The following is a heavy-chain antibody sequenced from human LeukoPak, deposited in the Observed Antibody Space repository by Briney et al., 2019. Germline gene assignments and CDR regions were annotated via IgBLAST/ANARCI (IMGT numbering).Heavy chain of an antibody. CDR3: ARDPTYYDFWSGTRGHDAFDI. V-gene: IGHV1-69*01. Sequence: GASVKVSCKASGGTFSSYAISWVRQAPGQGLEWMGGIIPIFGTANYAQKFQGRVTITADESTSTAYMELSSLRFEDTAVYYCARDPTYYDFWSGTRGHDAFDIWGQGTMVTVSS. CDR1: GGTFSSYA. D-gene: IGHD3-3*01. CDR2: IIPIFGTA. J-gene: IGHJ3*02.